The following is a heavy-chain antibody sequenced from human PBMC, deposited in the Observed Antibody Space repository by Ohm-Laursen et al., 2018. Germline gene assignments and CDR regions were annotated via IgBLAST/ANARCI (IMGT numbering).Heavy chain of an antibody. CDR2: ISTYDGKT. Sequence: ASVKASCKTSGYTFNHYGISWVRQAPGQGLEWMGWISTYDGKTQFGQKFQGRVTMNTDMSTSTAYMELSSLRSDDTAVYYCAAVVPDGMDVWGQGTTVTVSS. CDR1: GYTFNHYG. J-gene: IGHJ6*02. D-gene: IGHD2-2*01. CDR3: AAVVPDGMDV. V-gene: IGHV1-18*01.